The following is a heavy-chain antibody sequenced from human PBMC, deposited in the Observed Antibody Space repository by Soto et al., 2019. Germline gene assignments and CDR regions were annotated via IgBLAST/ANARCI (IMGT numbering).Heavy chain of an antibody. CDR3: GRGRSGQLVVFY. Sequence: ASVKVSCKASGYTFTGHYIHWVRQAPGQGPEWMGEIGPASGDTRYAQKFQGRVTMTRDTSITTVYMELNNLSPDDTAVYYCGRGRSGQLVVFYWGQGTPVTVSS. V-gene: IGHV1-2*02. D-gene: IGHD3-10*01. CDR1: GYTFTGHY. J-gene: IGHJ4*02. CDR2: IGPASGDT.